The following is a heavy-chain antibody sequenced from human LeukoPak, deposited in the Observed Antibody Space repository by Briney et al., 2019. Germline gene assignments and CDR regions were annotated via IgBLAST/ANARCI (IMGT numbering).Heavy chain of an antibody. D-gene: IGHD3-22*01. Sequence: GGSLRLSCSASGMMFSSYEMYWVRQAPGKGLEWVSDISSSGNTRNYADSVKGRFTISRDNAKKTLHLQMNSLRGEDTAIYYCASAMMGFDSSGYYTAAYFEHWGQGTRVTVSS. CDR2: ISSSGNTR. CDR1: GMMFSSYE. CDR3: ASAMMGFDSSGYYTAAYFEH. V-gene: IGHV3-48*03. J-gene: IGHJ4*02.